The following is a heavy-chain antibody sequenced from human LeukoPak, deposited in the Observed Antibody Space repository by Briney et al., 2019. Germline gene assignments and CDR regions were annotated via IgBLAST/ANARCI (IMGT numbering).Heavy chain of an antibody. CDR1: GGSFRGYY. Sequence: SETLSLTCAVYGGSFRGYYWSWIRQPPGKGLEWIGENNHSGSTNYNLSLKSRVTISVDTSKNQFSLKLSSVTAADTAVYYCATPGDSSGYYYWGQGTLVTVSS. CDR3: ATPGDSSGYYY. D-gene: IGHD3-22*01. J-gene: IGHJ4*02. CDR2: NNHSGST. V-gene: IGHV4-34*01.